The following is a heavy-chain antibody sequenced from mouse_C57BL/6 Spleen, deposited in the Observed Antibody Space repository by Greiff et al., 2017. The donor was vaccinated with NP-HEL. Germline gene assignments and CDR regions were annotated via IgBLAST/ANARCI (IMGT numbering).Heavy chain of an antibody. Sequence: QVQLKESGAELARPGASVKLSCKASGYTFTSYGISWVKQRTGQGLEWIGEIYPRSGNTYYNEKFKGKATLTADKSSSTAYMELRSLTSEDSAVCFCARHGSSSWFAYWGQGTLVTVSA. D-gene: IGHD1-1*01. CDR2: IYPRSGNT. CDR3: ARHGSSSWFAY. V-gene: IGHV1-81*01. J-gene: IGHJ3*01. CDR1: GYTFTSYG.